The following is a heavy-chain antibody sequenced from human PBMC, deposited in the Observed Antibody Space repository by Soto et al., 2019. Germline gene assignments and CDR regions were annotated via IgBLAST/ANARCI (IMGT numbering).Heavy chain of an antibody. CDR1: GGSVRAPDW. CDR2: VHISGHS. Sequence: SETLSLTCTLSGGSVRAPDWWNWVRQSPDKGLEWIAEVHISGHSNYNPSLRSRVSVSTDSSKNQFYLNLNSVTAADTAIYYCARVRQGCSDNNCYFDPWGQGTQVTVSS. CDR3: ARVRQGCSDNNCYFDP. J-gene: IGHJ5*01. D-gene: IGHD1-1*01. V-gene: IGHV4-4*02.